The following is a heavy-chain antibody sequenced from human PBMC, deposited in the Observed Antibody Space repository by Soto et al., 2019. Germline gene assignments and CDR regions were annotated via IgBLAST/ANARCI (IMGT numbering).Heavy chain of an antibody. CDR3: AGGYYDSSGYCIDY. CDR2: IYYSGST. D-gene: IGHD3-22*01. J-gene: IGHJ4*02. V-gene: IGHV4-59*01. CDR1: GGSISSYY. Sequence: SETLSLTCTVSGGSISSYYWSWIRQPPGKGLEWIGYIYYSGSTNHNPSLKSRVTISVDTSKNQFSLKLSSVTAADTAVYYCAGGYYDSSGYCIDYWGQGTLVTSPQ.